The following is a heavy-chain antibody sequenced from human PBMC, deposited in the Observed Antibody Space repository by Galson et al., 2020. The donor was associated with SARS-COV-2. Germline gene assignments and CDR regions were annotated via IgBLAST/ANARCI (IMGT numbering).Heavy chain of an antibody. Sequence: GESLKISCAASGFTFSSYAMSWVRQAPGKGLEWVSAISGSGGSTYYADSVKGRFTISRDNAKNTLYLQMNSLRAEDTAVYYCARAYYVWGTNYNHWGQGTLVTVSS. CDR2: ISGSGGST. V-gene: IGHV3-23*01. CDR1: GFTFSSYA. J-gene: IGHJ5*02. D-gene: IGHD3-16*01. CDR3: ARAYYVWGTNYNH.